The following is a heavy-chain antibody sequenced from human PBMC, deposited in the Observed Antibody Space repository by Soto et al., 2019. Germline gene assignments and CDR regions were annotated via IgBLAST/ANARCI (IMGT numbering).Heavy chain of an antibody. CDR2: IIPIFGTA. CDR3: GVDYYGSGSYSYFDY. Sequence: QVQLVQSGAEVKKPGSSVKVSCKASGGTFSSYAISWVRQAPGQGLEWMGGIIPIFGTANYAQKFQGRVTIPADKSTSKAYMELSSLRSEDTAVYYCGVDYYGSGSYSYFDYWGQGTLVTVSS. CDR1: GGTFSSYA. V-gene: IGHV1-69*06. D-gene: IGHD3-10*01. J-gene: IGHJ4*02.